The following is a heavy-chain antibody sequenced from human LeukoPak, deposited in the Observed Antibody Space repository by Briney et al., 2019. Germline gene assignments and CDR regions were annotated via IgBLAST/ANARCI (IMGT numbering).Heavy chain of an antibody. CDR2: IQSDGSHK. Sequence: PGGSLRLSCAASGFTFINYGMNWVRQAPGKGLEWVTLIQSDGSHKFYADSVKGRFTISRDNSKNTLYLQMNSLRAEDTAVYYCAKDRRVAAAGYYFDYWGQGTLVTVSS. V-gene: IGHV3-30*02. CDR1: GFTFINYG. D-gene: IGHD6-13*01. CDR3: AKDRRVAAAGYYFDY. J-gene: IGHJ4*02.